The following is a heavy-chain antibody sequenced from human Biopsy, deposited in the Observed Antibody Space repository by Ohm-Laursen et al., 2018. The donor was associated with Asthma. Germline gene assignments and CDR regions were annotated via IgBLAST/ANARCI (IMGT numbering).Heavy chain of an antibody. V-gene: IGHV4-30-2*01. D-gene: IGHD1-20*01. CDR1: GGSISSGGFS. J-gene: IGHJ6*02. Sequence: TLSLTCAVSGGSISSGGFSWTWIRQPPGKGLEWLGYMFHRGTTHYNPSLTSRVTISLDRSKNQFSLKLTSVTAADTAVYYCVRITSANYYYGMDVWGQGTTVTVSS. CDR2: MFHRGTT. CDR3: VRITSANYYYGMDV.